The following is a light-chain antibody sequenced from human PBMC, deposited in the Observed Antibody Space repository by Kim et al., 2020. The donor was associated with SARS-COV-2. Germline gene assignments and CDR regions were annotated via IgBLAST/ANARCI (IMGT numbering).Light chain of an antibody. CDR3: NSYTSSSTWV. J-gene: IGLJ3*02. Sequence: QSALTQPASVSGSPGQSVTISCTGTRSDVGGYNSVSWYQQHPGKAPKLMIYDVSNRPSGVSNRFSGSKSGNTASLTISGLQAEDEADYYCNSYTSSSTWVFGGGTKVTVL. CDR1: RSDVGGYNS. V-gene: IGLV2-14*03. CDR2: DVS.